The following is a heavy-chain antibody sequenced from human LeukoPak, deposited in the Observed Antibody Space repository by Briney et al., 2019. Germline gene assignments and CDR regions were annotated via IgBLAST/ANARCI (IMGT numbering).Heavy chain of an antibody. D-gene: IGHD3-16*02. CDR3: VRDENYIWGSYRLDY. Sequence: PGRSLRLSCAASGFSFSSYGMHWVRQAPGKGLEGVAVIWYDGSNKYYADSVKGRFTISRDNSKNTLDLQMNSLRAEDTAVYYCVRDENYIWGSYRLDYWGQGTLVTVSS. CDR1: GFSFSSYG. V-gene: IGHV3-33*01. J-gene: IGHJ4*02. CDR2: IWYDGSNK.